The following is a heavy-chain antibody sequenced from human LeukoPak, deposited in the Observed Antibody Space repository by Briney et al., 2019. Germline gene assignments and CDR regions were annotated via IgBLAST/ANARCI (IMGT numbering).Heavy chain of an antibody. D-gene: IGHD3-3*02. CDR3: VRTSRSISSDY. Sequence: GGSLRLSCEASGFSFSNYWMGWVRQAPGKGLEWVASIKQDGSVKNYVDSMEGRFIISRDNAKNLLYLQMNSLGAEDTAVYYCVRTSRSISSDYWGQGTQVTVSS. CDR1: GFSFSNYW. V-gene: IGHV3-7*01. CDR2: IKQDGSVK. J-gene: IGHJ4*02.